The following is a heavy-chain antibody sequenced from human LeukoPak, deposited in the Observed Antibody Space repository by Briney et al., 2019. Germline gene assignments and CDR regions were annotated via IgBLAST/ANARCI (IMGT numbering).Heavy chain of an antibody. CDR2: ISSSSSYI. CDR3: ARDWGYGYGYDY. D-gene: IGHD5-18*01. V-gene: IGHV3-21*01. CDR1: GFTFSSYS. J-gene: IGHJ4*02. Sequence: PGGSLRLSCAASGFTFSSYSMNWVRQAPGKGLEWVSSISSSSSYIYYADSVKGRFTISRDNAKNSLYLQMNSLRAEDTAVYYCARDWGYGYGYDYWGQGTLVTVSS.